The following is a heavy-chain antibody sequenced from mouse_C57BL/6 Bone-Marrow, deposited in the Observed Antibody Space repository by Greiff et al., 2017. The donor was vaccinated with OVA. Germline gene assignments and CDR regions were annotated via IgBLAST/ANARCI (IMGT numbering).Heavy chain of an antibody. CDR3: ARWGEGAWFAY. CDR1: GYAFTNYL. V-gene: IGHV1-54*01. CDR2: INPGSGGT. Sequence: VQLVESGAELVRPGTSVKVSCKASGYAFTNYLIEWVKQRPGQGLEWIGVINPGSGGTNYNEKFKGKATLTADKSSSTAYMQLSSLTSEDSAVYFCARWGEGAWFAYWGQGTLVTVSA. J-gene: IGHJ3*01.